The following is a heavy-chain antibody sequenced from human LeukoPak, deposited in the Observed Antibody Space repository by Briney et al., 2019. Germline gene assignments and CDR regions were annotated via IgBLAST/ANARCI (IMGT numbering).Heavy chain of an antibody. D-gene: IGHD3-22*01. Sequence: GGSLRLSCAAPGFTFSSYALSWVRKAQGKGLEWVSATSGSGDGTFYADSVKGRFTISRDNSKNTLYLQMNSLRAEDTAIYYCAKLRDFFDSSGQFDYWGQGTLVTVSS. CDR3: AKLRDFFDSSGQFDY. J-gene: IGHJ4*02. CDR1: GFTFSSYA. CDR2: TSGSGDGT. V-gene: IGHV3-23*01.